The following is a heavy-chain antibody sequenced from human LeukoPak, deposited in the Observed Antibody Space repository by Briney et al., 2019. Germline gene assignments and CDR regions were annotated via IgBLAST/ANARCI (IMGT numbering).Heavy chain of an antibody. CDR1: GFTFSSYS. J-gene: IGHJ4*02. D-gene: IGHD1-26*01. Sequence: PGGSLRLSCTASGFTFSSYSINWVRQAPGKGLECVSYISSSGSTMYYADSVRGRFTISRDNAKNSLYLQMNSLRDEDTAVYYCARLVGGTDQFDYWGQGTPVTASS. V-gene: IGHV3-48*02. CDR2: ISSSGSTM. CDR3: ARLVGGTDQFDY.